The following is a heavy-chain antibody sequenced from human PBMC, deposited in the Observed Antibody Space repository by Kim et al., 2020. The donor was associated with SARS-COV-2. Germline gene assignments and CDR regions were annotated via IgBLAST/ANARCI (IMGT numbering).Heavy chain of an antibody. V-gene: IGHV4-31*02. CDR3: AREVAGNAFDI. Sequence: TSYNPSHKSRLIISIDTSENQFSLRLRSVSAADTAVYYCAREVAGNAFDIWGQGTKVTVSS. D-gene: IGHD3-10*01. J-gene: IGHJ3*02. CDR2: T.